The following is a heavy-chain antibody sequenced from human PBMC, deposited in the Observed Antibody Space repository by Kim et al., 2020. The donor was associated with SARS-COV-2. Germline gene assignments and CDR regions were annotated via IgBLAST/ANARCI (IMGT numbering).Heavy chain of an antibody. CDR3: ARDMPSSYYYGSGSYGMDV. V-gene: IGHV4-4*07. CDR1: GGSISSYY. D-gene: IGHD3-10*01. Sequence: SETLSLTCTVSGGSISSYYWSWIRQPAGKGLEWIGRIYTSGSTNYNPSLKSRVTMSVDTSKNQFSLKLSSVTAADTAVYYCARDMPSSYYYGSGSYGMDVWGQGTTVTVSS. CDR2: IYTSGST. J-gene: IGHJ6*02.